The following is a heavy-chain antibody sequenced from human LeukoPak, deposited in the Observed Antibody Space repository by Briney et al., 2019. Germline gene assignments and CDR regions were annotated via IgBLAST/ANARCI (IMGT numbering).Heavy chain of an antibody. Sequence: GGSLRLSCGPSGFAFSSYWMSWVRQAPGKGLEWVAIIKPDGSEKHYVDSVKGRFTISRDNAKNSVYLQMNSLRAEDTAVYYCVRDKVDNAYTGSLFDYWGQGTLVTVSS. CDR3: VRDKVDNAYTGSLFDY. CDR1: GFAFSSYW. D-gene: IGHD5-24*01. J-gene: IGHJ4*02. CDR2: IKPDGSEK. V-gene: IGHV3-7*01.